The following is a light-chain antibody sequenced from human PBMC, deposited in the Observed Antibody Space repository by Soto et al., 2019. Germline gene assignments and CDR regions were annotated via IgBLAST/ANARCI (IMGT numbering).Light chain of an antibody. CDR1: SSDLAIYNY. CDR2: QVT. J-gene: IGLJ1*01. CDR3: SSYTDSSNYV. Sequence: QPVLTQPASVSGSPGQSITISCTGTSSDLAIYNYVSWYQQQPGKVPKLMIYQVTNRPSGVSNRFSGSRSGNTASLTISGLQAEDEADYYCSSYTDSSNYVFGTGTKVTVL. V-gene: IGLV2-14*01.